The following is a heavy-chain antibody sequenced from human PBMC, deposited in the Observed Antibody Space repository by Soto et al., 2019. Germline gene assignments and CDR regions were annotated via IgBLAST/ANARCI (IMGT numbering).Heavy chain of an antibody. CDR2: ISAYNGNT. CDR3: ARDSSGYYYSDYYYGMDV. Sequence: ASVKVSCKASGYTFTSYGISWVRQAPGQGLEWMGWISAYNGNTNYAQKLQGRVTMTTDTSTSTAYMEPRSLRSDDTAVYYCARDSSGYYYSDYYYGMDVWGQGTTVTVSS. D-gene: IGHD3-22*01. J-gene: IGHJ6*02. V-gene: IGHV1-18*01. CDR1: GYTFTSYG.